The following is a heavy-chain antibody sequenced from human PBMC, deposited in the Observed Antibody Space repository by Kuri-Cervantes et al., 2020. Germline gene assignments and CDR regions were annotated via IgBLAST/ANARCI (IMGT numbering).Heavy chain of an antibody. D-gene: IGHD3-3*01. Sequence: GGSLRLSCAASGFTFSSYEMNWVRQAPGKGLEWGSCISSSGSTIYYADSVKGRFTISRDNAKNSLYLQMNSLRAEDTAVYWCAIEFDFLDVWGKGTTVTVSS. V-gene: IGHV3-48*03. J-gene: IGHJ6*04. CDR3: AIEFDFLDV. CDR1: GFTFSSYE. CDR2: ISSSGSTI.